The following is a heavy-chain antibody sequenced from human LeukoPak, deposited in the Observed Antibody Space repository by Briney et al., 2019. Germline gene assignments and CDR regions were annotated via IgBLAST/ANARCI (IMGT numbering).Heavy chain of an antibody. Sequence: GGSLRLSCVASGFIFVTSNMIWARQAPGKGLEWVSSISSSSSYIYYADSVKGRFTISRDNAKNSLYLQMNSLRAEDTAVYYCARDGVVPAVIPFDYWGRGTLVTVSS. CDR1: GFIFVTSN. J-gene: IGHJ4*02. CDR3: ARDGVVPAVIPFDY. CDR2: ISSSSSYI. D-gene: IGHD2-2*01. V-gene: IGHV3-21*01.